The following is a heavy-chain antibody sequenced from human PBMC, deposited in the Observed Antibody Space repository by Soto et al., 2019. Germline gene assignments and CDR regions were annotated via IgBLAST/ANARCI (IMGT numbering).Heavy chain of an antibody. Sequence: ASVKVSCKASGYTFIRYAMNWVRQAPGQRLEWMGWINAGNGNTKYSQKFQGRVTITRDTSARTAYMELSSLRSEDTAVYYCASHSLVAPGPYGMDVWGQGTTVTVSS. CDR1: GYTFIRYA. CDR2: INAGNGNT. V-gene: IGHV1-3*01. CDR3: ASHSLVAPGPYGMDV. D-gene: IGHD2-2*01. J-gene: IGHJ6*02.